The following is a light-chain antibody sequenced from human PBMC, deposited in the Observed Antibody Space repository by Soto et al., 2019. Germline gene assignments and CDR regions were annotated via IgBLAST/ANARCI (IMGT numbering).Light chain of an antibody. Sequence: QSVLTQPRSVSGSPGQSVTISCTGSSSDVGGYIYVSWYQQHPGKAPKLMIYDVTKRPSGVPARFSGSKSGNTASLTISGLQADDEADYYCSSYADSYILGVFGTGTKVTDL. CDR1: SSDVGGYIY. CDR2: DVT. CDR3: SSYADSYILGV. V-gene: IGLV2-11*01. J-gene: IGLJ1*01.